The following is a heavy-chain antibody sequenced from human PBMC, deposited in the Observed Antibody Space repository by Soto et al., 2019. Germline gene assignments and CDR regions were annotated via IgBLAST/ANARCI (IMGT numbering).Heavy chain of an antibody. CDR3: TTGVGLRIYYYYGMDV. V-gene: IGHV3-15*07. J-gene: IGHJ6*02. Sequence: GGSLRLSCAASGFTFSNAWMNWVRQAPGKGLEWVGRIKSKTDGGTTDYAAPVKGRFTISRDDSKNTLYLQMNSLKTEDTAVYYCTTGVGLRIYYYYGMDVWGQGTTVTVSS. CDR1: GFTFSNAW. D-gene: IGHD4-17*01. CDR2: IKSKTDGGTT.